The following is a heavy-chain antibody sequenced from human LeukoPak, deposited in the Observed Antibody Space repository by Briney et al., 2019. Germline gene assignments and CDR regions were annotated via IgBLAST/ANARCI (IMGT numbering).Heavy chain of an antibody. CDR3: ARDLEANHYYYHYMDV. CDR1: GYTFTSYY. V-gene: IGHV1-46*01. CDR2: INPSGGST. J-gene: IGHJ6*03. Sequence: ASVKVSCKASGYTFTSYYMHWVRQAPGQGLEWMGIINPSGGSTSYAQKFQGRVTMTRDMSTSTVYMELSSLRSEDTAVYYCARDLEANHYYYHYMDVWGKGTTVTVSS.